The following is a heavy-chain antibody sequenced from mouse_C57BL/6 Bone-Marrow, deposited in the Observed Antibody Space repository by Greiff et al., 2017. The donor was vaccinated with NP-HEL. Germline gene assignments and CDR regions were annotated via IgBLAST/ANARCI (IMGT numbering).Heavy chain of an antibody. CDR3: ARDGNLDY. D-gene: IGHD2-1*01. V-gene: IGHV1-54*01. CDR1: GYAFTNYL. Sequence: VQLQQSGAELVRPGTSVKVSCKASGYAFTNYLIEWVKQRPGQGLEWIGVINPGSGGTNYNEKFKGKATLTADKSSSTAYMQLSSLTSEDSAVYFCARDGNLDYWGQGTTLTVSS. CDR2: INPGSGGT. J-gene: IGHJ2*01.